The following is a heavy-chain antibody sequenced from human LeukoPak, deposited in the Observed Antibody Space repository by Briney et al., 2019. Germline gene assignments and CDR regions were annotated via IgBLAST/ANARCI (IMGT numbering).Heavy chain of an antibody. CDR3: ARGLWFGDPIGHYYYMDV. Sequence: SVKFSCKASGGTLSSYAISWVRQAPGQGLEWMGGIIPIFGTANYAQKFQGRVTITTDESTSTAYMELSSLRSEDTAVYYCARGLWFGDPIGHYYYMDVWGKGTTVTVSS. V-gene: IGHV1-69*05. J-gene: IGHJ6*03. CDR1: GGTLSSYA. CDR2: IIPIFGTA. D-gene: IGHD3-10*01.